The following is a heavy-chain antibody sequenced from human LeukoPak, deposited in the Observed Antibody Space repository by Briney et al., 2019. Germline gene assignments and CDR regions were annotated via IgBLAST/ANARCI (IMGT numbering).Heavy chain of an antibody. CDR1: GYSFTTYW. J-gene: IGHJ4*02. CDR3: ARHAKAYGSSCDY. D-gene: IGHD6-13*01. Sequence: GESLRISCKGSGYSFTTYWISWVRQLPGKGLEWMGRIDPGDSYTNYSPSFQGHVTISADKPFSTAYLQGTSLKASDTAMYYCARHAKAYGSSCDYWGQGTLVTVSS. CDR2: IDPGDSYT. V-gene: IGHV5-10-1*01.